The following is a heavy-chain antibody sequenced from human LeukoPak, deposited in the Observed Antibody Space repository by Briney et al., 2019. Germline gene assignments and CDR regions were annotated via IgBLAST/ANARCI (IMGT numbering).Heavy chain of an antibody. V-gene: IGHV5-51*01. CDR2: IYPGDSDT. J-gene: IGHJ4*02. D-gene: IGHD3-10*01. CDR3: ARRNSASGKGYFDY. Sequence: KVSCKASGGTFSSYGISWVRQAPGQGLEWMGIIYPGDSDTRYSPSFQGQVTISADKSITTAYLQWSSLMASDTAMYYCARRNSASGKGYFDYWGQGTLVTVSS. CDR1: GGTFSSYG.